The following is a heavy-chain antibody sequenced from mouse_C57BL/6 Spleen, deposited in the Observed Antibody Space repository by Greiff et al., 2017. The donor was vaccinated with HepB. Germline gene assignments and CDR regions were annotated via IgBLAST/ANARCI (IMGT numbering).Heavy chain of an antibody. J-gene: IGHJ4*01. CDR3: ARSRGLRRGNYAMDY. V-gene: IGHV1-80*01. D-gene: IGHD2-4*01. Sequence: QVQLQQSGAELVKPGASVKISCKASGYAFSSSWMNWVKQRPGKGLEWIGQIYPGDGDTNYNGKFKGKATLTADKSSSTAYMQLSSLTSEDSAVYFCARSRGLRRGNYAMDYWGQGTSVTVSS. CDR2: IYPGDGDT. CDR1: GYAFSSSW.